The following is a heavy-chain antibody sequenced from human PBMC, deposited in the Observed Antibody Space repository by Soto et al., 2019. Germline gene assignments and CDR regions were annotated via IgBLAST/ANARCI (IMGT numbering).Heavy chain of an antibody. CDR2: IRAYNGNT. CDR3: ARDLAVGLVDY. Sequence: QVHLVQSGAEVKKPGASGKVSSKASGYTFTTYGISWVRQAPGQGLGGMGWIRAYNGNTKYAQKLQGRVTMTTDTSTSTAYMELRSLRSDDTAVYYCARDLAVGLVDYWGQGSLVTVSS. J-gene: IGHJ4*02. D-gene: IGHD6-19*01. CDR1: GYTFTTYG. V-gene: IGHV1-18*01.